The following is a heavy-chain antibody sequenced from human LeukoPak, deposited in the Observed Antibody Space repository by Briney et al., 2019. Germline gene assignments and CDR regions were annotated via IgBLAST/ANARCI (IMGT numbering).Heavy chain of an antibody. J-gene: IGHJ6*03. Sequence: ASVKVSCKASGFTFNAYNIHWVRQAPGQGLEWMGWINPNSGGTNYAQKFQGRVTMTRDTSISTAYMELSRLRSDDTAVYYCARDREYHTVFGELLSPYYYYMDVWGKGTTVTISS. CDR1: GFTFNAYN. D-gene: IGHD3-10*02. V-gene: IGHV1-2*02. CDR2: INPNSGGT. CDR3: ARDREYHTVFGELLSPYYYYMDV.